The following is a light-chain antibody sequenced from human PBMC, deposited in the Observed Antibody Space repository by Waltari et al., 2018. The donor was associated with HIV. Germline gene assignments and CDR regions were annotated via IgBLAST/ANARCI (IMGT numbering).Light chain of an antibody. CDR2: DAS. J-gene: IGKJ4*01. Sequence: EIVLTQSPATLSLSPGERATLSCRASQSVSSYLAWYQQKPGQAPRLLIYDASNRATGIPARFSGSGSGTDFTLTISSLEPEDFAVYYCQQYFRIPPTFGGGTKVEIK. CDR3: QQYFRIPPT. V-gene: IGKV3-11*01. CDR1: QSVSSY.